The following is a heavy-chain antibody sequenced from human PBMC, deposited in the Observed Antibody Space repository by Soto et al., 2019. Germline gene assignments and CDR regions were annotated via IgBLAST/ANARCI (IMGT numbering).Heavy chain of an antibody. CDR1: GGSISSSNW. D-gene: IGHD3-9*01. CDR3: ARRPPPRYYDILTGYYSPFDY. Sequence: PSETLSLTCAVSGGSISSSNWWSWVRQPPGKGLEWIGEIYHSGSTNYNPSLKSRVTISVDKSKNQFSLKLSSVTAADTAVYYCARRPPPRYYDILTGYYSPFDYWGQGTLVTVSS. J-gene: IGHJ4*02. CDR2: IYHSGST. V-gene: IGHV4-4*02.